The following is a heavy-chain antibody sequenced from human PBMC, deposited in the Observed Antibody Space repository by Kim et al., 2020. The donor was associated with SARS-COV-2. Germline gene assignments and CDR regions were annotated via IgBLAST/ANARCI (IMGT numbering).Heavy chain of an antibody. CDR2: ISGSGGST. Sequence: GGSLRLSCAASGFTFSSYAMSWVRQAPGKGLEWVSAISGSGGSTYYADSVKGRFTISRDNSKNTLYLQMNSLRAEDTAVYYCGMVILVTYYYYYGMDVWGQGTTVTVSS. CDR3: GMVILVTYYYYYGMDV. V-gene: IGHV3-23*01. J-gene: IGHJ6*02. D-gene: IGHD3-22*01. CDR1: GFTFSSYA.